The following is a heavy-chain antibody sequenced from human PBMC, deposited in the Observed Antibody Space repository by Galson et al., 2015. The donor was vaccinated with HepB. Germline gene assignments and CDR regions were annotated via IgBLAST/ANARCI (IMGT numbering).Heavy chain of an antibody. J-gene: IGHJ3*01. CDR2: IYSGGST. CDR3: GRDTRSLGALDV. D-gene: IGHD3-16*01. CDR1: GFTVSNNY. V-gene: IGHV3-53*01. Sequence: SLRLSCAASGFTVSNNYMTWVRQAPGKGLEWVSVIYSGGSTYYADSVKGRFTISRDNSKNTLYLQTSSLRAEDTAVYYCGRDTRSLGALDVWGQGTMVTVSS.